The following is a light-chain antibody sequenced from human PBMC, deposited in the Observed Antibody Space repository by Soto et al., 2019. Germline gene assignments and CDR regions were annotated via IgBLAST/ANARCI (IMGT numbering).Light chain of an antibody. CDR1: SSNIGAGYD. V-gene: IGLV1-40*01. CDR3: QSYDSSLSGPV. J-gene: IGLJ1*01. CDR2: GNS. Sequence: QAVVTQPPSESGAPGQRVTISCTGSSSNIGAGYDVHWYQQLPGTAPKLLIYGNSNRPSGVPDRFSGSKSGTSASLAITGLQAEDEADYYCQSYDSSLSGPVFGTGTKLTVL.